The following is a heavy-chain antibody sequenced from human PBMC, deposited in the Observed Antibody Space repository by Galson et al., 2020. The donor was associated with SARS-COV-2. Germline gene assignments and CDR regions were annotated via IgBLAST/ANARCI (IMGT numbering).Heavy chain of an antibody. D-gene: IGHD2-15*01. CDR3: ATAWAYCSGGSCYALNY. CDR1: GYTLTELS. V-gene: IGHV1-24*01. Sequence: ASVKVSCKVSGYTLTELSIHWVRQAPGKGLEWMGGFDPEDGETIYAQKFQGRVTMTEDTSTDTAYMELSSLRSEDTAVYYCATAWAYCSGGSCYALNYWGQGTLVTVSS. CDR2: FDPEDGET. J-gene: IGHJ4*02.